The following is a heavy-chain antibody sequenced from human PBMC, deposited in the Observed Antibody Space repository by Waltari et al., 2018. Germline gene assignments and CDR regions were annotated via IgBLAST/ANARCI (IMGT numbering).Heavy chain of an antibody. CDR2: FDPEDGET. CDR3: ATGAGYSYGYGLAVAAVY. V-gene: IGHV1-24*01. Sequence: QVQLVQSGAEVKKPGASVKVSCKVSGYTLTELSMHWVRTAPGKGLEWMGGFDPEDGETIYAQKFQGRVTMTEDTSTDTAYMELSSLRSEDTAVYYCATGAGYSYGYGLAVAAVYWGQGTLVTVSS. J-gene: IGHJ4*02. CDR1: GYTLTELS. D-gene: IGHD5-18*01.